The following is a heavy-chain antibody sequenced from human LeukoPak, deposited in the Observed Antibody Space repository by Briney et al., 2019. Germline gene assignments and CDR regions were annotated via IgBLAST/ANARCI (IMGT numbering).Heavy chain of an antibody. D-gene: IGHD6-13*01. J-gene: IGHJ3*02. CDR2: IYYSGST. CDR3: ARSWSLSLDAFDI. V-gene: IGHV4-59*01. Sequence: PSETLSLTCTVSGGSISSYYWSWIRQPPGKGLEWIGYIYYSGSTNYNPSLKSRVTISVDTSKNQFSLKLSSVTAADTAVYYCARSWSLSLDAFDIWGQGTMLTVSS. CDR1: GGSISSYY.